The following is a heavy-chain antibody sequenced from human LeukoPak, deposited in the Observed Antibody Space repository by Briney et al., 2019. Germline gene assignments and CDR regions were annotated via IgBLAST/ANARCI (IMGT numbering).Heavy chain of an antibody. CDR3: ARASMAYSFDY. Sequence: GGSLRLSCAASGFIFRTYWMHWVRHVPGKGLMWVSRINPDGTTTTYADSVKGRFTISRDNAKKTVYLQMNSLRAEDTAVYYCARASMAYSFDYWGQGTLVTVSS. CDR2: INPDGTTT. CDR1: GFIFRTYW. V-gene: IGHV3-74*01. J-gene: IGHJ4*02. D-gene: IGHD2/OR15-2a*01.